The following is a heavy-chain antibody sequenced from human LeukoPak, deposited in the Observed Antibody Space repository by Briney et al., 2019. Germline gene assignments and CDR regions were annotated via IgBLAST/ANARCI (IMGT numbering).Heavy chain of an antibody. D-gene: IGHD6-19*01. V-gene: IGHV1-69*04. Sequence: SVKVSCKASGGTFSSYAISWVRQAPGQGPEWMGRIIPILGIANYAQKFQGRVTITADKSTSTAYMELSSLRSEDTAVYYCARDRYSSGWYGGNWFHPWGQGTLVTVSS. CDR1: GGTFSSYA. CDR2: IIPILGIA. J-gene: IGHJ5*02. CDR3: ARDRYSSGWYGGNWFHP.